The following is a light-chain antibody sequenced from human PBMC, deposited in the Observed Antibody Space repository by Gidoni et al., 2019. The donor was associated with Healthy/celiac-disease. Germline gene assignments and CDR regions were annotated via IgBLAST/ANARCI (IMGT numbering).Light chain of an antibody. J-gene: IGLJ2*01. V-gene: IGLV2-14*03. Sequence: QAALTQPASVSGSPGQSITIYCTGTSSDVGGYNYVYWYQQHPGKAPKLMIYDVSNRPSWVSNRFSGSKSCNTASLTISGLQAEDEAYYYCSSYTSSSTLVVFGGGTKLTVL. CDR2: DVS. CDR1: SSDVGGYNY. CDR3: SSYTSSSTLVV.